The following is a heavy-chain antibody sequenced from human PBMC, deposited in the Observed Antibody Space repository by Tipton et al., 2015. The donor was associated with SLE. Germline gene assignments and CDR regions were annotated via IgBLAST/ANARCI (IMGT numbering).Heavy chain of an antibody. Sequence: GLVKPSETLSLTCTVSDGSISDYYWTWIRQPAGEGLEWIGRIYASGSTNYNPSLRSRAAMSVDTSKSHFSLKLTSVTAADTAVYYCARDRSSLNDAFDIWGPGTLVTVSS. D-gene: IGHD6-6*01. CDR1: DGSISDYY. CDR3: ARDRSSLNDAFDI. J-gene: IGHJ3*02. V-gene: IGHV4-4*07. CDR2: IYASGST.